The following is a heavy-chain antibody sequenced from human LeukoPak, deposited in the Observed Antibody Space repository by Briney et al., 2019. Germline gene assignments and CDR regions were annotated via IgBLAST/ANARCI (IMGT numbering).Heavy chain of an antibody. D-gene: IGHD3-22*01. CDR3: ARGTPPTYYYDSSGYYYDY. Sequence: GESLKISCKASAYTFTSYGISWVRQAPGQGLEWMGWISAYNGNTNYAQKLQGRVTMTTDTSTSTAYMELRSLRSDDTAVYYCARGTPPTYYYDSSGYYYDYWGQGTLVTVSS. CDR1: AYTFTSYG. J-gene: IGHJ4*02. V-gene: IGHV1-18*01. CDR2: ISAYNGNT.